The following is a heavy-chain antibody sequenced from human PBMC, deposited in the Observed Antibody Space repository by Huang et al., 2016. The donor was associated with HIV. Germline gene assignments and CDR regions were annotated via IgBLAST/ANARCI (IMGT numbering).Heavy chain of an antibody. CDR3: AHLGDCWSGFTVREYFDQ. Sequence: QITLKESGPTLVKPTQTLTLTCTFSGFSLRTSGVGVGWIRQPPGKALEWLALSYWDDEKRYNPGRRPRLTVTKDTSKNQVILTMTNVDPVDTATYFCAHLGDCWSGFTVREYFDQWGQGILVAVSS. D-gene: IGHD3-3*01. CDR2: SYWDDEK. J-gene: IGHJ4*02. V-gene: IGHV2-5*02. CDR1: GFSLRTSGVG.